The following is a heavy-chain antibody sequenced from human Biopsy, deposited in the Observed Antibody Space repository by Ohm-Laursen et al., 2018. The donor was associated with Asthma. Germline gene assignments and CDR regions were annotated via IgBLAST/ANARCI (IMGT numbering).Heavy chain of an antibody. V-gene: IGHV1-69*13. CDR3: ARKAGSCISRTCYSLDF. Sequence: SVTVSCKSLGGTFNTYVIGWARQAPGQGLEWMGGINSVFGTTTYPQKFQDRVTITADDSASTVYMELSSLRSEDTAVYYCARKAGSCISRTCYSLDFWGQGTLVTVSS. CDR2: INSVFGTT. D-gene: IGHD2-2*01. CDR1: GGTFNTYV. J-gene: IGHJ4*02.